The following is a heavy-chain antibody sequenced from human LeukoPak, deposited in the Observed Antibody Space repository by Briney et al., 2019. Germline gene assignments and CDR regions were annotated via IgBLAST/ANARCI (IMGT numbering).Heavy chain of an antibody. CDR2: IYYSGNT. V-gene: IGHV4-31*03. Sequence: SETLSLTCTVSGGSLSSGGSYWSWIRQYPGKGLEWIGYIYYSGNTYYNPSLKSRLTISIERSANQFSLRLSSVTAADTAVYYCARRLSAHTTLDSWGQGTLVTVSS. CDR1: GGSLSSGGSY. CDR3: ARRLSAHTTLDS. D-gene: IGHD1-1*01. J-gene: IGHJ4*02.